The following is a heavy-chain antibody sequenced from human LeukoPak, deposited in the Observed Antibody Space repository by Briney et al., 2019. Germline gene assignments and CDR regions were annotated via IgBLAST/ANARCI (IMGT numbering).Heavy chain of an antibody. D-gene: IGHD2/OR15-2a*01. CDR3: TRENRPFCPFAY. CDR2: ISHSGTT. V-gene: IGHV4-4*02. CDR1: GGSIDITNY. J-gene: IGHJ4*02. Sequence: SETLSLTCGVPGGSIDITNYWNWVRQAPGKGLEWIGEISHSGTTNYNPSLRSRVTMFLDRANNQFSLSLTSVTAADSAVYYCTRENRPFCPFAYWGQGVLVTVSS.